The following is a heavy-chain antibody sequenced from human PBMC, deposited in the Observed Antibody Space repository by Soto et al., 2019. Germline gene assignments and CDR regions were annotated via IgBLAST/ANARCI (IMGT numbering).Heavy chain of an antibody. CDR3: ARTENTVYGMDV. CDR1: GFTFSSYG. V-gene: IGHV3-33*01. D-gene: IGHD4-17*01. CDR2: IWFDGSNK. J-gene: IGHJ6*02. Sequence: QVPLVESGGGVVQPGRSLRLSCAASGFTFSSYGLHWVRQAPGKGLEWVAVIWFDGSNKYYADSVKGRFTISRDNSKNTLYLQMNSLRAEDTAVYYCARTENTVYGMDVWGQGTTVTVS.